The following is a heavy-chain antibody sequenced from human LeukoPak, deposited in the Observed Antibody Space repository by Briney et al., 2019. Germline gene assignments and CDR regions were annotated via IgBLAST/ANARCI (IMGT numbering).Heavy chain of an antibody. CDR2: ITASGTAM. Sequence: GGSLRLSCAASGFTFSSFAMSWVRQAPGKGLEWVSHITASGTAMFYADSVKGRFTISRDNAKNSLYLQMNSLRDEDTAVYYCASSGSYRFDYWGQGTLVTVSS. V-gene: IGHV3-48*02. J-gene: IGHJ4*02. CDR1: GFTFSSFA. D-gene: IGHD1-26*01. CDR3: ASSGSYRFDY.